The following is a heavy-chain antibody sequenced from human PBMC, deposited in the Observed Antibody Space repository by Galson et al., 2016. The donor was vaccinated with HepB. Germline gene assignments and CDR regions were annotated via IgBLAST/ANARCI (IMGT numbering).Heavy chain of an antibody. CDR1: GFSFSSYA. J-gene: IGHJ6*04. Sequence: SLRLSCAASGFSFSSYAVHWVRQAPGKGLEWVAVISYDGSRKDYADSVKGRFTISRDNSKSTLNLQMNSLRPEDSAVYYCARVMYDLRDYYHYYGMDVWGIGATVTVSS. CDR2: ISYDGSRK. D-gene: IGHD3-3*01. CDR3: ARVMYDLRDYYHYYGMDV. V-gene: IGHV3-30*04.